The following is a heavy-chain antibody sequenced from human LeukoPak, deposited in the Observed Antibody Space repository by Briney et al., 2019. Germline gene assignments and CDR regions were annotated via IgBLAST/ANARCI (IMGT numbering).Heavy chain of an antibody. J-gene: IGHJ4*02. D-gene: IGHD4-17*01. CDR2: ISASGGNT. V-gene: IGHV3-23*01. CDR1: GFTFSTYG. CDR3: AKDENWDHYGDANFDY. Sequence: GGSLRLSCAASGFTFSTYGMSWVRQAPGKGLQWVSGISASGGNTYYADSAKGRFTISRDNSKNTLYLQMNSLRAEDTAVYYCAKDENWDHYGDANFDYWGQGTLLTASS.